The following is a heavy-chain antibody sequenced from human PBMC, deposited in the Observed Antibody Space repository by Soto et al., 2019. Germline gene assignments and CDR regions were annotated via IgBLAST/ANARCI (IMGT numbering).Heavy chain of an antibody. CDR3: ARVPIVVVTAVYYGMDV. CDR1: GGSISSGDYY. J-gene: IGHJ6*02. Sequence: SETLSLTCTVSGGSISSGDYYWSWIRQPPGKGLEWIGYIYYSGSTNYNPSLKSRVTISVDTSKNQFSLKLSSVTAADTAVYYCARVPIVVVTAVYYGMDVWGQGTTVTVSS. CDR2: IYYSGST. D-gene: IGHD2-21*02. V-gene: IGHV4-61*08.